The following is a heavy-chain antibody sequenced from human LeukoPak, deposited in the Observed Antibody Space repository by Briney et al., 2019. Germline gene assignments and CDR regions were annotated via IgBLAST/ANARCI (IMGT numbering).Heavy chain of an antibody. J-gene: IGHJ4*02. CDR2: INPSGGST. D-gene: IGHD1-14*01. Sequence: ASVKVSCKASGYTFTNYSVHWVRQAPGQGLEWMGIINPSGGSTTFAQKFQGRVTMTRDTSTNTVYMEMSSLRSGDTGVYYCARGGPDLGDYWGQGTLVTVSS. CDR1: GYTFTNYS. V-gene: IGHV1-46*01. CDR3: ARGGPDLGDY.